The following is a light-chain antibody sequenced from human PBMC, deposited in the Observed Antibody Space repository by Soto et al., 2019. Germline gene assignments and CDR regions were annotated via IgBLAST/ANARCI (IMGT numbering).Light chain of an antibody. Sequence: GDRVTITCRASQGIRNHLAWFYQKPGKAPKRLIYAASSLQSGVPSRFSGSGSGTEFTLTISSLQPDDFATYYCQHYNSYSEAFGQGTKVDIK. V-gene: IGKV1-16*01. J-gene: IGKJ1*01. CDR2: AAS. CDR1: QGIRNH. CDR3: QHYNSYSEA.